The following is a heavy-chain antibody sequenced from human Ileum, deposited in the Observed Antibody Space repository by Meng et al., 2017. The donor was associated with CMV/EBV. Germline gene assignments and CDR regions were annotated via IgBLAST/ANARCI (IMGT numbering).Heavy chain of an antibody. CDR1: GFTFSSYA. D-gene: IGHD3-10*01. Sequence: GGSLRLSCVASGFTFSSYAMSWVRQAPGKGLEWVPTITGIGGNTYYADPVKGRFTIPRDNSKNTMYMQMNSLRAEDTAVYSCAGKYGGRYYFDSWGQGTLVTVSS. CDR2: ITGIGGNT. V-gene: IGHV3-23*01. CDR3: AGKYGGRYYFDS. J-gene: IGHJ4*02.